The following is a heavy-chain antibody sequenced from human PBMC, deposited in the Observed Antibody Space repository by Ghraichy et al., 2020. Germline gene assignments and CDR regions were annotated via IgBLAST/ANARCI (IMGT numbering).Heavy chain of an antibody. V-gene: IGHV3-23*01. CDR3: AKRITMVRGVIIRYFDY. D-gene: IGHD3-10*01. CDR2: ISGSGGST. J-gene: IGHJ4*02. CDR1: GFTFSSYA. Sequence: GGSLRLSCAASGFTFSSYAMSWVRQAPGKGLEWVSAISGSGGSTYYADSVKGRFTISRDNSKNTLYLQMNSLRAEDTAVYYCAKRITMVRGVIIRYFDYWGQGTLVTVSS.